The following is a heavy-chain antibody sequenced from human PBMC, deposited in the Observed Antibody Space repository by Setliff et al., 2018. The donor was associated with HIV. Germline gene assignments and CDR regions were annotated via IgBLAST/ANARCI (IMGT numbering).Heavy chain of an antibody. V-gene: IGHV4-39*07. CDR3: ARGQYYYDSSGRELDY. CDR2: MYHIGRT. Sequence: SGPTLVNPTETLTLTCTVSGFSLSNTRMGVSWIRQPPGKGLEWIGSMYHIGRTYYNSSLKTRVTISVDTSKNQFSLKLSSVTAADTAVYYCARGQYYYDSSGRELDYWGQGTLVTVSS. CDR1: GFSLSNTRMG. D-gene: IGHD3-22*01. J-gene: IGHJ4*02.